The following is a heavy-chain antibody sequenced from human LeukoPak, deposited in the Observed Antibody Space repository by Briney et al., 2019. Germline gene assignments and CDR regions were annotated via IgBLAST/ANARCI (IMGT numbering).Heavy chain of an antibody. J-gene: IGHJ5*02. V-gene: IGHV3-11*01. CDR2: ISSSGSTI. Sequence: PEGSLRLSCAASGFTFSDYYMSWIRQAPGKGLEWVSYISSSGSTIYYADSVKGRFTISRDNAKNSLYLQMNSLRAEDTAVYYCARDQGGYDLNNWFDPWGQGTLVTVSS. CDR3: ARDQGGYDLNNWFDP. CDR1: GFTFSDYY. D-gene: IGHD3-3*01.